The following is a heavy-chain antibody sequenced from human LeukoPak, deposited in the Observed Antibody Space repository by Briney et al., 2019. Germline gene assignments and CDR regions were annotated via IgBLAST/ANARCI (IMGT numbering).Heavy chain of an antibody. CDR2: ISWDSGNM. CDR3: IKDMGFDLLKDAFDV. Sequence: PGRSPRLSCAGAGFSLDDYAMHWVRQPPGKGLEWVSSISWDSGNMAYADSVKGRFTISRDNAKNSLFLQMNSLRAEDTALYYCIKDMGFDLLKDAFDVWGQGTMVTVSS. D-gene: IGHD1-26*01. J-gene: IGHJ3*01. CDR1: GFSLDDYA. V-gene: IGHV3-9*01.